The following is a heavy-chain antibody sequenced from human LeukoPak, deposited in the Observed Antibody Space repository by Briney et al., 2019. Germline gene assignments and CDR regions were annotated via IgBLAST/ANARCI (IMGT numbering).Heavy chain of an antibody. CDR1: GFTFSSYG. CDR2: ISYDGSNK. CDR3: ARERDYGGNPYYFDY. D-gene: IGHD4-23*01. V-gene: IGHV3-30*03. Sequence: GRSLRLSCAASGFTFSSYGMHWVRQAPGKGLEWVAVISYDGSNKYYADSVKGRFTISRDNSKNTLYLQMNSLRAEDTAVYYCARERDYGGNPYYFDYWGQGTLVTVSS. J-gene: IGHJ4*02.